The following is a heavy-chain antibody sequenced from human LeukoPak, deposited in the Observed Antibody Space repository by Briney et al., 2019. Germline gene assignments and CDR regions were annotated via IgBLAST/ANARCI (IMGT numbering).Heavy chain of an antibody. CDR3: ARSSQRIATSPDFDI. Sequence: ASVKVSCKASGYTFIGYYLHWVRRRPGQGLEWMGWINPNGGRIKYSENFQGRVTLTRDTSISTDYMELNRLGSDDTGLYYCARSSQRIATSPDFDIWGQGTLVSVSS. CDR1: GYTFIGYY. CDR2: INPNGGRI. D-gene: IGHD2-2*01. J-gene: IGHJ4*02. V-gene: IGHV1-2*02.